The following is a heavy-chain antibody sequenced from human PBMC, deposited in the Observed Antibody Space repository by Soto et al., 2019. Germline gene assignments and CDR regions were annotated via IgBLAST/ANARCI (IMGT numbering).Heavy chain of an antibody. CDR1: GATISKSF. V-gene: IGHV4-4*07. CDR3: ARDGSKTLREWSDP. CDR2: IYVTGST. Sequence: QVQLQESGPGLVKPSETLTLTCSVSGATISKSFWSWVRKPVGGGLEWMGRIYVTGSTDSNPSLRGCMSMFIGLVEKTFSLRLTAVAAADTGVYYCARDGSKTLREWSDPWRQGLKVTVAS. J-gene: IGHJ5*02. D-gene: IGHD3-10*01.